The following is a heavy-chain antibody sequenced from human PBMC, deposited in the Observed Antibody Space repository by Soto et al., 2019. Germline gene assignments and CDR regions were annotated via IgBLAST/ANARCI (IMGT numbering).Heavy chain of an antibody. CDR3: ARDWETSGTGLIDS. V-gene: IGHV3-30*04. Sequence: PGGSLRLSCVASGFTFSSYALHWVRQAPGKGLEWVAVTSYDGSNKYYADSVEGRFTISRDNSKNTLYLQTSSLTTEDTAMYYYARDWETSGTGLIDSRGQGTLVTVSS. D-gene: IGHD3-9*01. J-gene: IGHJ4*02. CDR1: GFTFSSYA. CDR2: TSYDGSNK.